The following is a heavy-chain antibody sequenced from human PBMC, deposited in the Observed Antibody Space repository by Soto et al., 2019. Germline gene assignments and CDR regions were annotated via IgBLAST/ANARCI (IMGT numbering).Heavy chain of an antibody. CDR1: GGTFSSYA. CDR3: ASQYSSSSYYGMDV. D-gene: IGHD6-13*01. V-gene: IGHV1-69*06. CDR2: IIPIFGTA. J-gene: IGHJ6*02. Sequence: ASVKVSCKASGGTFSSYAISWVRQAPGQGLEWMGGIIPIFGTANYAQKFQGRVTIAADKSTSTAYMELSSLRSEDTAVYYCASQYSSSSYYGMDVWGQGTTVTVSS.